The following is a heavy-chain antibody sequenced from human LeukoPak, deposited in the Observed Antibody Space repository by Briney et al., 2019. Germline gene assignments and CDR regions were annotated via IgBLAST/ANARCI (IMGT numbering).Heavy chain of an antibody. V-gene: IGHV3-49*04. J-gene: IGHJ4*02. CDR2: IRSKAYGGTT. D-gene: IGHD3-16*02. CDR3: TRDNLNDYVWGSYRPSLYYFDY. Sequence: PGRSLRLSCTASGFTFGDYAMSWVRQAPGKGLEWVGFIRSKAYGGTTEYAASVKGRFTISRDDSKSIAYLQMNSLKTEDTAVYYCTRDNLNDYVWGSYRPSLYYFDYSGQGTLVTVSS. CDR1: GFTFGDYA.